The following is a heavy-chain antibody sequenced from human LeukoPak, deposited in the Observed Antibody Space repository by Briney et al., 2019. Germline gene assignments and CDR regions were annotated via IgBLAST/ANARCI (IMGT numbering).Heavy chain of an antibody. CDR2: ISSSGSTI. CDR1: GFTFSSYE. D-gene: IGHD6-13*01. V-gene: IGHV3-48*03. CDR3: ARTDWSSSWFYFDY. Sequence: GGSLRLSCAASGFTFSSYEMNWVRQAPGKGLEWVSYISSSGSTIYYADSVKGRFTISRDNAKNSLYLQMNSLRAEDTAVYYCARTDWSSSWFYFDYWGQGTLVTVSS. J-gene: IGHJ4*02.